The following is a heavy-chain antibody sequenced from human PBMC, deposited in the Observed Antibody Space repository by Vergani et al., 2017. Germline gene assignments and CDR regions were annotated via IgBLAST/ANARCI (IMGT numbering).Heavy chain of an antibody. V-gene: IGHV3-33*01. CDR2: IWYDGSNK. D-gene: IGHD3-22*01. CDR3: ARGSDYYDSSGYSTPVDY. J-gene: IGHJ4*02. CDR1: GFTFSSYG. Sequence: QVQLVESGGGVVQPGRSLRLSCAASGFTFSSYGMHWVRQAPGKGLEWVAVIWYDGSNKYYADSVKGRFTISRDNSKNTLYLQMNSLRAEDTAVYYCARGSDYYDSSGYSTPVDYWGQGTLVTVSS.